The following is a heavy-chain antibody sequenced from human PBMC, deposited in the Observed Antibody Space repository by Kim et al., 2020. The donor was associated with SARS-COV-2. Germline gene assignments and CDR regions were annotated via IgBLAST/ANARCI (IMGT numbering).Heavy chain of an antibody. V-gene: IGHV4-59*01. J-gene: IGHJ5*02. CDR2: IYYSGST. CDR1: GGSISSYY. D-gene: IGHD2-21*01. Sequence: SETLSLTCTVSGGSISSYYWSWIRQPPGKGLEWIGYIYYSGSTNYNPSLKSRVTISVDTSKNQFSLKLSSVTAADTAVYYFSRGLAGPFDPWGQGPLSTV. CDR3: SRGLAGPFDP.